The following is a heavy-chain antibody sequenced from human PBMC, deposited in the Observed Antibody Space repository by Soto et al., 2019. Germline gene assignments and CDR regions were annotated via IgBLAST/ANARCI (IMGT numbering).Heavy chain of an antibody. J-gene: IGHJ4*02. Sequence: SLRLSCAASGFTFSDYWMNWVRQAPGKGLEWVASIKYDGAEKSYVDSVKGRFTISRDNPKNSVYLQMASLRAEDTAVYYCARDGVAPGLYFDHWGQGTPVTVS. V-gene: IGHV3-7*05. D-gene: IGHD3-10*01. CDR1: GFTFSDYW. CDR2: IKYDGAEK. CDR3: ARDGVAPGLYFDH.